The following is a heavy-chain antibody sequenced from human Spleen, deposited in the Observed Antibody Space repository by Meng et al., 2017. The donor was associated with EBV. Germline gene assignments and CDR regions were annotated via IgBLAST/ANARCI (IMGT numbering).Heavy chain of an antibody. CDR1: GFSLSTSGVG. CDR3: AHIGSSATAFDS. D-gene: IGHD1-26*01. V-gene: IGHV2-5*02. CDR2: IYWDDDK. Sequence: TLKGSVPPLVKPTPTLTLTCTFSGFSLSTSGVGVAWIRQPPGKALEWLALIYWDDDKYYSPSLNGRVTLTKDTSKSEVVLEMTNVETVDTGTYFCAHIGSSATAFDSWGQGTLVTVSS. J-gene: IGHJ4*02.